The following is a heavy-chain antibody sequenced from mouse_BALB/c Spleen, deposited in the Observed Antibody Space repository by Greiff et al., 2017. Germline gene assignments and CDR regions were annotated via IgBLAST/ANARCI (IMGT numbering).Heavy chain of an antibody. CDR2: SRNKANDYTT. V-gene: IGHV7-1*02. CDR3: AREYGYDGYFDV. D-gene: IGHD2-2*01. Sequence: EVNVVESGGGLVQPGGSLRLSCATSGFTFSDFYMEWVRQPPGKRLEWIAASRNKANDYTTEYSASVKGRFIVSRDTSQSILYLQMNALRAEDTAIYYCAREYGYDGYFDVWGAGTTVTVSS. J-gene: IGHJ1*01. CDR1: GFTFSDFY.